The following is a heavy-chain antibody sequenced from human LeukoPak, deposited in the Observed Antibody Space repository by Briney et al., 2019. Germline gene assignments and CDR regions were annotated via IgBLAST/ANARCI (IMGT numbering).Heavy chain of an antibody. CDR3: AKVTKYYYDSTDAFDI. CDR1: GFTFDDYA. V-gene: IGHV3-9*01. J-gene: IGHJ3*02. Sequence: PGGSLRLSCAASGFTFDDYAMHWVRQAPGKGLEWVSGISWNSGSIGYADSVKGRFTISRDNAKNSLYLQMNSLRAGDTALYYCAKVTKYYYDSTDAFDIWGQGTMVTVSS. CDR2: ISWNSGSI. D-gene: IGHD3-22*01.